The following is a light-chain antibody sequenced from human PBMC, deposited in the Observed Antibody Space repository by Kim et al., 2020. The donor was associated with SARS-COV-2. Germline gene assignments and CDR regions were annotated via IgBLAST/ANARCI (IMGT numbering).Light chain of an antibody. V-gene: IGKV4-1*01. CDR2: WAS. CDR3: QQYYSTPYT. CDR1: QSVLYSSNNQNY. J-gene: IGKJ2*01. Sequence: ATVNCKSSQSVLYSSNNQNYLAWYQQKPGQPPKLLIYWASTREYGVPDRFSGSGSGTDFTLTISSLQAEDVAVYYCQQYYSTPYTFGQGTKLEIK.